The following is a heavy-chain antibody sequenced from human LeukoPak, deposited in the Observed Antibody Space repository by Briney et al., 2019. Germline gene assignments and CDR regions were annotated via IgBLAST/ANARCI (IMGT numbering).Heavy chain of an antibody. CDR2: IKQDGSEK. CDR1: GFSFSSYA. D-gene: IGHD4-11*01. Sequence: GGSLRLSCAASGFSFSSYAMTWVRQAPGKGLEWVANIKQDGSEKYYVDSVKGRFTISRDNAKNSLYLQMNSLRAEDTAVYYCATVRSNYYYYYYMDVWGKGTTVTVSS. CDR3: ATVRSNYYYYYYMDV. V-gene: IGHV3-7*01. J-gene: IGHJ6*03.